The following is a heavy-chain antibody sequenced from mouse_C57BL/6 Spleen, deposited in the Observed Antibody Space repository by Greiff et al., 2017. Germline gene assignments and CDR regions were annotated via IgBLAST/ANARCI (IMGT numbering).Heavy chain of an antibody. J-gene: IGHJ2*01. D-gene: IGHD1-1*02. CDR3: AGSYTTYFDY. Sequence: ESGPGLVKPSQSLSLTCSVTGYSITSGYYWNWIRQFPGNKLEWMGYISYDGSNNYNPSLKNRISITRDTSKNQFFLKLNSVTTEDTATYYCAGSYTTYFDYWGQGTTLTVSS. V-gene: IGHV3-6*01. CDR2: ISYDGSN. CDR1: GYSITSGYY.